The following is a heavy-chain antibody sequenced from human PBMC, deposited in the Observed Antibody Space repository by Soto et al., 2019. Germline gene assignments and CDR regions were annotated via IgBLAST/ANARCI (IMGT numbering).Heavy chain of an antibody. CDR1: GFSLNSYA. CDR3: ARHVPITIFGVVIDYYYYYYMDV. CDR2: ISGSGGST. Sequence: GGSLRLSCAASGFSLNSYAMSWVRQDPGKGLEWVSAISGSGGSTYYADSVKGRFTISRDNSKNTLYLQMNSLRAEDTAVYYCARHVPITIFGVVIDYYYYYYMDVWGKGTTVTVSS. V-gene: IGHV3-23*01. J-gene: IGHJ6*03. D-gene: IGHD3-3*01.